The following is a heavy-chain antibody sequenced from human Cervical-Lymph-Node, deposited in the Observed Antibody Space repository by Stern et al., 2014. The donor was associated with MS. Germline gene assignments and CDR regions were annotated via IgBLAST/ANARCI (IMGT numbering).Heavy chain of an antibody. D-gene: IGHD2-2*02. Sequence: MQLVESGGGVVQPGRSLRLSCAASGFTFRSYGMHWVRQAPGKGLEWGAVIWYDGSTQYSAASVKVRFTLSRDNSKNTLYLQMNSLRTRDTAVYYCARDPYCSRTSCYTSGFDYWGQGTLVTVSS. J-gene: IGHJ4*02. V-gene: IGHV3-33*01. CDR1: GFTFRSYG. CDR3: ARDPYCSRTSCYTSGFDY. CDR2: IWYDGSTQ.